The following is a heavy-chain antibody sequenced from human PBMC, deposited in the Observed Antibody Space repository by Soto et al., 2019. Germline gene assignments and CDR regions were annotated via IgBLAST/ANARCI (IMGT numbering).Heavy chain of an antibody. CDR2: INTNGVNT. D-gene: IGHD6-19*01. CDR1: GFTFSGYS. CDR3: ARGRVEDSSGWATYFDY. J-gene: IGHJ4*02. Sequence: EVQLVESGGGLVQPGGSLRLSCAASGFTFSGYSMFWVRQAPGQGLEYVSAINTNGVNTFYAKSVKGRFTISRDNSKNTMYLQRGSLRAEDMAVYYCARGRVEDSSGWATYFDYWGQGTLVTVSS. V-gene: IGHV3-64*01.